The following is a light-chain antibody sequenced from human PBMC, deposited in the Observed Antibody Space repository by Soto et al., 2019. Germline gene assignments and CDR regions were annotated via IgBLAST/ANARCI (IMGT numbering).Light chain of an antibody. CDR1: QSVSSL. V-gene: IGKV3-11*01. Sequence: EIVLTQSPATLSLSPGERATLSCRASQSVSSLLAWYQQKSGQPPRLLVSDASKRATGVPARFSGSGSGTDFTLIFSSLEPEDFAIYYCQQRSNWPLTFGAGTKVEIK. CDR2: DAS. CDR3: QQRSNWPLT. J-gene: IGKJ4*01.